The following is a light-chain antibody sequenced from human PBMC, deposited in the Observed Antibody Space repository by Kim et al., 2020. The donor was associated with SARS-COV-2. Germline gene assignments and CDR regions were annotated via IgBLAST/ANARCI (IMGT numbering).Light chain of an antibody. CDR2: QDS. Sequence: GSPGQTASITCSGDKLGNKYTCWYQQKPGQSPVLVIYQDSKRPSGIPERFSGSNSGNTATLTISGTQAMDEADYYCQAWDRTTVVFGGGTQLTVL. V-gene: IGLV3-1*01. CDR1: KLGNKY. J-gene: IGLJ3*02. CDR3: QAWDRTTVV.